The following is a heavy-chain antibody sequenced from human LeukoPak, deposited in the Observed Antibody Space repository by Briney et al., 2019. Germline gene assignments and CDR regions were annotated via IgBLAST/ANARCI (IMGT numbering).Heavy chain of an antibody. CDR2: ISSSSSYI. CDR1: GFTFSSYS. Sequence: GGSLRLSCAASGFTFSSYSMNWVRQAPGKGLEWVSSISSSSSYIYYADSVKGRFTISRDNAKNSLYLRMNSLRAEDTAVYYCARMSRYSSRWWGGMDVWGQGTTVTVSS. V-gene: IGHV3-21*01. D-gene: IGHD6-13*01. J-gene: IGHJ6*02. CDR3: ARMSRYSSRWWGGMDV.